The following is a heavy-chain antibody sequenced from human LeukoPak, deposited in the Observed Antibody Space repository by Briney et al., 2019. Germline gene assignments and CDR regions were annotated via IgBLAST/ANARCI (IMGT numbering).Heavy chain of an antibody. CDR2: VIPSEST. CDR1: GASISVYS. D-gene: IGHD6-19*01. CDR3: ARSDRSGWYPAGYKMDV. V-gene: IGHV4-4*07. J-gene: IGHJ6*04. Sequence: SETLSLTCTVSGASISVYSWTWIRQPAGKGLEYIGSVIPSESTNYNPSLMSRLTIFVDKSKNQYSLRLRSVTAADTAVYSCARSDRSGWYPAGYKMDVWGKGTTVTVSS.